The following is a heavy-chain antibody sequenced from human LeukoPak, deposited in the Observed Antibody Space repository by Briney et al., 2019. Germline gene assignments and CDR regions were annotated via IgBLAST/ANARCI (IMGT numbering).Heavy chain of an antibody. D-gene: IGHD3-10*01. CDR2: ISGSGGST. Sequence: GGSLRLSRAASGFTFSSYAMSWVRQAPGKGLEWVSAISGSGGSTYYADSVKGRFTISRDNSKNTLYLQMNSLRAEDTAVYYCAKEPQWFGEYGMDVWGQGTTVTVSS. V-gene: IGHV3-23*01. CDR3: AKEPQWFGEYGMDV. CDR1: GFTFSSYA. J-gene: IGHJ6*02.